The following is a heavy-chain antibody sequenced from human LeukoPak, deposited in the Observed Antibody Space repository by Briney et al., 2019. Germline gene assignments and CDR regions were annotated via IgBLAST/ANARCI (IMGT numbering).Heavy chain of an antibody. D-gene: IGHD1-26*01. CDR3: AADEGATLDY. Sequence: PGGSLRLSCAASGFTFSSYAVSWVRQAPGKGLEWVSAISGSGGSTYYADSVKGRFTISRDNSKNTLYLQMNSLRAEDTAVYYCAADEGATLDYWGQGTLVTVSS. V-gene: IGHV3-23*01. J-gene: IGHJ4*02. CDR1: GFTFSSYA. CDR2: ISGSGGST.